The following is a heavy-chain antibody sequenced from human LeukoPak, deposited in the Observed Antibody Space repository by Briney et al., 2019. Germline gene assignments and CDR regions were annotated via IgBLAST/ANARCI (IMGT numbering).Heavy chain of an antibody. J-gene: IGHJ4*02. CDR2: IKEDGSEK. CDR3: ARAPRGGYSGSYLDY. V-gene: IGHV3-7*01. CDR1: GLSISNFW. D-gene: IGHD1-26*01. Sequence: AGGSLRLSCAASGLSISNFWMSWVRQAPGKGLEWVAHIKEDGSEKRYVDSVKGRFTISRDSASLYLQMNSLRAEDTAVYYCARAPRGGYSGSYLDYWGQGTLVTVSS.